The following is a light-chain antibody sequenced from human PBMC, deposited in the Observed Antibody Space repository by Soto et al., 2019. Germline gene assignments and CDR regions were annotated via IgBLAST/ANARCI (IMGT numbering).Light chain of an antibody. CDR3: AAWDDSLSGLV. CDR1: TSSIGSNY. CDR2: SNN. Sequence: QLVLTQPPSASGTPGQRVTISCSGSTSSIGSNYVYWYQQLPGTAPKLLIYSNNQRPSGVPDRFSGSKSGTSASLAISGLRSEDAADYHCAAWDDSLSGLVFGVGTQVTFL. V-gene: IGLV1-47*01. J-gene: IGLJ2*01.